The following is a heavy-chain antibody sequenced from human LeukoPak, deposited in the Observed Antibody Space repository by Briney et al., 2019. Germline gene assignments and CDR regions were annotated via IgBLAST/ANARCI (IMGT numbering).Heavy chain of an antibody. V-gene: IGHV3-23*01. J-gene: IGHJ5*02. D-gene: IGHD2-2*01. CDR3: AKGCRSANCDEGRWFDP. Sequence: PGGSLRLSRAASGFMFSSYAMSWVRQAPGKGLEWVSSISGGGSNTYFADSVKGRFSVSRDNSKNTLYLQMNSLRAEDTATYYCAKGCRSANCDEGRWFDPWGQGTLVIVSS. CDR2: ISGGGSNT. CDR1: GFMFSSYA.